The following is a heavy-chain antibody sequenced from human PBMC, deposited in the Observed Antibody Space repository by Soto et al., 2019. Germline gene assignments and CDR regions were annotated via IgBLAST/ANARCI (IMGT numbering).Heavy chain of an antibody. CDR1: GFTLTRYS. V-gene: IGHV3-21*06. Sequence: PGGSLRLSCAASGFTLTRYSMNWVRQAPGKGLGWVSSISSTTNYIYYGDSMKGRFTISRDNAKNSLYLEMNSLRAEDTAVYYCARESEDLTSNFDYWGQGTLVTVSS. CDR3: ARESEDLTSNFDY. J-gene: IGHJ4*02. CDR2: ISSTTNYI.